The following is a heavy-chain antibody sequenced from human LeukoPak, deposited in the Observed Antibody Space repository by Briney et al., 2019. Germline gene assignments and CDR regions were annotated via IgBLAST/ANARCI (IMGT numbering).Heavy chain of an antibody. CDR1: GYSISSGYY. V-gene: IGHV4-38-2*02. Sequence: PSQTLSLTCTVSGYSISSGYYWGWIRQPPGKGLEWIGSIYHSGSTYYNPSLKSRVTISVDTSKNQFSLKLSSVTAADTAVYYCARDLLIHDSSGNWGQGTLVTVSS. CDR2: IYHSGST. D-gene: IGHD3-22*01. J-gene: IGHJ4*02. CDR3: ARDLLIHDSSGN.